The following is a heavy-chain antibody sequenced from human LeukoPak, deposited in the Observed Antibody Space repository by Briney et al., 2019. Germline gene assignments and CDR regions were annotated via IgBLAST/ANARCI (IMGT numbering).Heavy chain of an antibody. CDR3: ARHHHEYYDILTGYYRDYYYYGMDV. CDR1: GFTFSSYS. CDR2: ISSSSSTI. J-gene: IGHJ6*02. Sequence: GGSLRLSCAASGFTFSSYSMNWVRQAPGKGLEWVSYISSSSSTIYYADSVKGRFTISRDNAKNSLYLQMNSLRAEDTAVYYCARHHHEYYDILTGYYRDYYYYGMDVWGQGTTVTVSS. D-gene: IGHD3-9*01. V-gene: IGHV3-48*01.